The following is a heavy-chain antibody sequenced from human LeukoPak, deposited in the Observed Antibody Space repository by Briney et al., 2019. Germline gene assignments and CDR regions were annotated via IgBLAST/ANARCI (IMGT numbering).Heavy chain of an antibody. V-gene: IGHV3-33*01. Sequence: PGGSLRLSCAASGFTFSSYGFHWVRQAPGKGLQRVAVIWYDGSNKYYADSVKGRFTISRDNSNNTLGLQMNSLRAEDTAVYYCARVGRYYDFWSGIDNWGQGTMVTVSS. CDR1: GFTFSSYG. D-gene: IGHD3-3*01. CDR2: IWYDGSNK. CDR3: ARVGRYYDFWSGIDN. J-gene: IGHJ3*02.